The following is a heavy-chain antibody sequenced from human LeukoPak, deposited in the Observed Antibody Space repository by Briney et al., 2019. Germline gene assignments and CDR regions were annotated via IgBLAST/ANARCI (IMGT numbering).Heavy chain of an antibody. CDR1: GASVFNNY. D-gene: IGHD1-14*01. Sequence: PSETLSLTCSVSGASVFNNYWSWIRQPPGKRLEWIGSMSYSGNSYYAPSPSLKSRVTISGDMSKNQFSLHLNSVTAADTAVYYCARRQTTIQAFDIWGQGTMVTVSS. CDR2: MSYSGNS. V-gene: IGHV4-59*04. CDR3: ARRQTTIQAFDI. J-gene: IGHJ3*02.